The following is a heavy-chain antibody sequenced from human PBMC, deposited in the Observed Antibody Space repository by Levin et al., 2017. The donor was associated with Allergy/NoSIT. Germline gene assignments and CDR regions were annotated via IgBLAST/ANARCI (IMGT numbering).Heavy chain of an antibody. J-gene: IGHJ4*02. D-gene: IGHD2/OR15-2a*01. CDR2: LNPYSGET. V-gene: IGHV1-2*02. CDR1: GYTFTDYY. CDR3: SRGRNIVSPGSLEGF. Sequence: GESLKISCKALGYTFTDYYMHWVRQAPGQGPEWMGWLNPYSGETNYAQRFQGRITMTRDTSMSTAYMEVSRLTSDDTAVYYCSRGRNIVSPGSLEGFWGQGTQVTVSS.